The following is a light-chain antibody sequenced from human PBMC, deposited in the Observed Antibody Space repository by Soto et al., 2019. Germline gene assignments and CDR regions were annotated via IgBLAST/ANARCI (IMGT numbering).Light chain of an antibody. CDR3: QQYGNTPRT. Sequence: EIVLTQSPGTLSLSPGERATLSCGASQSVTNNYLAWYQHKPGQAPRLLIYSASTRATGIPDRFSGSGSGTDFALTITRLEPEDLAVYYCQQYGNTPRTFGQGTKLEIK. V-gene: IGKV3-20*01. CDR2: SAS. CDR1: QSVTNNY. J-gene: IGKJ2*01.